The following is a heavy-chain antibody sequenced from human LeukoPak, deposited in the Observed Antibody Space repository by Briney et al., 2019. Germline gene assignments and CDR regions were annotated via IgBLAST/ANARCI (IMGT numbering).Heavy chain of an antibody. CDR3: ASESMVTRFDS. CDR1: GGSISSYY. D-gene: IGHD4/OR15-4a*01. V-gene: IGHV4-4*07. CDR2: IYNSGST. Sequence: SETLSLTCTVSGGSISSYYWSWIRQPAGKGLEWIGRIYNSGSTNYNPSLKSRVTISVDTSKNQFSLKLSSVTAADTAVYYCASESMVTRFDSWGQGTLVTVSS. J-gene: IGHJ4*02.